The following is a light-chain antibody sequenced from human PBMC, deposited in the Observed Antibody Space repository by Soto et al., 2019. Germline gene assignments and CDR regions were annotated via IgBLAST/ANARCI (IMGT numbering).Light chain of an antibody. CDR2: GAS. CDR1: QSVSSSD. V-gene: IGKV3-20*01. CDR3: QQYGSSPYT. J-gene: IGKJ2*01. Sequence: EIVLTQSPGTLSLSPGERATLSCRASQSVSSSDLAWYQQKPGQAPRLLSYGASSRATGIPDRFSGSGSGTSYTLTISRLEPEDFAVYYCQQYGSSPYTFGQGTKLEIK.